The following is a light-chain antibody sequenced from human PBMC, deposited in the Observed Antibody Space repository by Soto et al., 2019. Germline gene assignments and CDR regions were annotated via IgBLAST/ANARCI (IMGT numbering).Light chain of an antibody. CDR2: DVS. J-gene: IGLJ2*01. CDR1: SSDVGSYNF. V-gene: IGLV2-14*01. CDR3: SAYSSSSPVVV. Sequence: QLVLTQPASVSGSPGQSITISCTGTSSDVGSYNFVSWYQQHPGKVPKLMIYDVSNRPSGISNRFSGSKSGNTASLTISGLQAEDEADYYCSAYSSSSPVVVFGGGTKLTVL.